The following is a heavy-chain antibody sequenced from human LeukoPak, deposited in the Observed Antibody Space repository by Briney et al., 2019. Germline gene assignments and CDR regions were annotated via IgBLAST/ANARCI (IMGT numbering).Heavy chain of an antibody. D-gene: IGHD3-10*01. V-gene: IGHV3-23*01. CDR1: GFTFSTYV. J-gene: IGHJ4*02. Sequence: GGSLRLSCAASGFTFSTYVMSWVRQAPGKGLEWVSTISASGIGTYYADSVKGRFTVSRDNSKNTLYLQMNSLRAEDTAVYFCANLRGSGSSYFDSWDQGTLVTVSS. CDR2: ISASGIGT. CDR3: ANLRGSGSSYFDS.